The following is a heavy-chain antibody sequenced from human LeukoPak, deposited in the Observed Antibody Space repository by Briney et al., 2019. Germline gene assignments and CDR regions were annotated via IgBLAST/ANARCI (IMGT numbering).Heavy chain of an antibody. V-gene: IGHV4-39*07. D-gene: IGHD1-26*01. CDR2: IYYSGST. J-gene: IGHJ4*02. CDR3: ARLGSARNFDY. CDR1: GGSISSSSYY. Sequence: SETLSLTCTVSGGSISSSSYYWGWIRQPPGKGLEWIGNIYYSGSTNYNPSLKSRVTISVDTSKNQFSLKLSSVTAADTAVYYCARLGSARNFDYWGQGTLVTVSS.